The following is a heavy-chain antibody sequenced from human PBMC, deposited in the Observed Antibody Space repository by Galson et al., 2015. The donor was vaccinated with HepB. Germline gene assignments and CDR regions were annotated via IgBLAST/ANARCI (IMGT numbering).Heavy chain of an antibody. Sequence: SLRLSCAASGFTFSSYGMHWVRQAPGKGLEWVAVIWYDGSNKYYADSVKGRFTISRDNSKNTLYLQMNSLRAEDTAVYYCARDQIGGSGSYFDYWGQGTLVTVSS. V-gene: IGHV3-33*08. CDR1: GFTFSSYG. CDR2: IWYDGSNK. D-gene: IGHD3-10*01. CDR3: ARDQIGGSGSYFDY. J-gene: IGHJ4*02.